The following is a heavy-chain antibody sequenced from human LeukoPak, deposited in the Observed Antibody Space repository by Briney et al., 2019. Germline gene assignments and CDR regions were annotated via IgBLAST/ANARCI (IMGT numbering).Heavy chain of an antibody. V-gene: IGHV4-34*01. J-gene: IGHJ4*02. CDR1: GGSFSGYY. D-gene: IGHD4-17*01. CDR2: INHSGST. Sequence: SETLSLTCAVYGGSFSGYYWSWIRQPPGKGLEWIGEINHSGSTNYNPSLKSRVTISVDTSKNQFSLKLSSVTAADTAVYYCARGPVSAGVWGQGTLVTVSS. CDR3: ARGPVSAGV.